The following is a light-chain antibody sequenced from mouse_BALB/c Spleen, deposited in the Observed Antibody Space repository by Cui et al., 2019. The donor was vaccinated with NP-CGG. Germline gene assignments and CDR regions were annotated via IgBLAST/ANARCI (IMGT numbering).Light chain of an antibody. Sequence: QPVLTRESTLTISPGETVRVTCRSSTGAVTTNNYANWVQEKPDHLFTGLIGGTNNRAPGVPARFSGSLIGDKAALTISGAQTEDETIYFCALWYSNHWVFGGGTKLTVL. V-gene: IGLV1*01. CDR1: TGAVTTNNY. CDR2: GTN. J-gene: IGLJ1*01. CDR3: ALWYSNHWV.